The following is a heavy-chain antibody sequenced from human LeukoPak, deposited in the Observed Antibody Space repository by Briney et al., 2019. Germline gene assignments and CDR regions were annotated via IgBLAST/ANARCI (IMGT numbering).Heavy chain of an antibody. CDR3: ARATPYDWHFGL. Sequence: GGSLRLSCAASGFTFDDYAMHWVRQAPGKGLEWVSGTSWNSGSIGYADSVKGRFTISRDTSANTLFLQMNSLAAEDTAVYYCARATPYDWHFGLWGRGTLVIVSS. J-gene: IGHJ2*01. CDR2: TSWNSGSI. D-gene: IGHD4-17*01. V-gene: IGHV3-9*01. CDR1: GFTFDDYA.